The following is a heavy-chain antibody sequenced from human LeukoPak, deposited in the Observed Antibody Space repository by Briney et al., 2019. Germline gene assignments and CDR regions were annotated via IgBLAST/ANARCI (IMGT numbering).Heavy chain of an antibody. J-gene: IGHJ4*02. CDR1: GSSFTNYW. CDR3: ARRGREIDY. V-gene: IGHV5-51*01. Sequence: GESLKISCQGPGSSFTNYWIGWVRQMHGKGQEWMGIIYPGDSDTRYSPSFQGQVTISADKSISTAYLQWSSLKASDTAMYYCARRGREIDYWGQGTLVTVSS. CDR2: IYPGDSDT. D-gene: IGHD5-24*01.